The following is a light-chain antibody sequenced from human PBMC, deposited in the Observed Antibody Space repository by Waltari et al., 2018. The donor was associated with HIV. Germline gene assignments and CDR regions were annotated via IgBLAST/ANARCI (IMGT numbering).Light chain of an antibody. Sequence: EIVMTQSPVTLSVYPGERATLSCRASQSISDNLAWYQQKPGQAPRLLIYGASTRATGIPARFSGSGSGTEFTLTISSLQSEDFAVYYCQQYNNWPRTFGQGTKLEIK. CDR3: QQYNNWPRT. J-gene: IGKJ2*01. V-gene: IGKV3-15*01. CDR1: QSISDN. CDR2: GAS.